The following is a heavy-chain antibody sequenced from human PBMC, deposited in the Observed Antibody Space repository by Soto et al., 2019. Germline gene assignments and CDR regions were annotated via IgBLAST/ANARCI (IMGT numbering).Heavy chain of an antibody. CDR1: GFTFSSYA. Sequence: QPVGSLRLSCAASGFTFSSYAMHWVRQAPGKGLEWVAVISYDGSNKYYADSVKGRFTISRDNSKNTLYLQMNSLRAEDTAVYYCARELRDHDAFDIWGQGTMVTVSS. V-gene: IGHV3-30-3*01. CDR3: ARELRDHDAFDI. J-gene: IGHJ3*02. CDR2: ISYDGSNK.